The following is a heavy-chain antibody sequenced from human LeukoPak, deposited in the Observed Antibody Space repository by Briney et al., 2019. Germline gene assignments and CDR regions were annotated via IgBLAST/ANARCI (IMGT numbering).Heavy chain of an antibody. CDR3: AKGGKWDVTPFDY. V-gene: IGHV3-30-3*01. CDR1: GFAFSSLA. D-gene: IGHD1-26*01. J-gene: IGHJ4*02. Sequence: GGSLRLSCAVSGFAFSSLAMHWVRQAPGKGLEWVAFISYDGSNKYYADSVKGRFTISRDNSKNTLYLQVNSLRAEDTAVYYCAKGGKWDVTPFDYWGQGTLVTVSP. CDR2: ISYDGSNK.